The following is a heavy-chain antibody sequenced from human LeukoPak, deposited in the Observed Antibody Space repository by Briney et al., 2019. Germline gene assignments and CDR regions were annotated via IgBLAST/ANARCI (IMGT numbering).Heavy chain of an antibody. CDR3: VRVRNYFDGGGYYCDH. J-gene: IGHJ5*02. D-gene: IGHD3-22*01. Sequence: GGSLRLSCSASGFTFSSYAMHWVRQAPGKGLEYVSAIASNGGSTYYADSVKGRFTISRDNSKNTLYLQMSSLRAEDTAVYYCVRVRNYFDGGGYYCDHWGQGTLVTVPS. CDR2: IASNGGST. CDR1: GFTFSSYA. V-gene: IGHV3-64D*09.